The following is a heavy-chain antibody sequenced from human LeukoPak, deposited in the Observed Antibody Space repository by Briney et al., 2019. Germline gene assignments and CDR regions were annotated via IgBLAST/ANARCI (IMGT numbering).Heavy chain of an antibody. CDR1: GFTFSSYS. CDR3: ATYSSLNRREFQY. V-gene: IGHV3-48*04. J-gene: IGHJ1*01. Sequence: GRSLRLSCAASGFTFSSYSMNWVRQAPGKGLEWVSYISSSSNTIYYADSVKGRFTISRDNAKNSLYLQMNSLRAEDTAVYYCATYSSLNRREFQYWGQGTLLTVSS. D-gene: IGHD3-22*01. CDR2: ISSSSNTI.